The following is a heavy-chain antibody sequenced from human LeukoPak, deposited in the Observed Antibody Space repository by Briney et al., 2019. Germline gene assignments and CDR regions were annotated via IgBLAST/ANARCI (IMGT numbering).Heavy chain of an antibody. V-gene: IGHV3-20*04. D-gene: IGHD6-19*01. CDR2: INWNGGST. CDR3: ARDRGGQWLVNPASYNWFDP. Sequence: GGSLRLSCAASGFTFDDYGMSWVRQAPGKGLEWVSGINWNGGSTGYADSVKGRFTISRDNAKTSLYLQMNSLRAEDTAVYYSARDRGGQWLVNPASYNWFDPWGQGTLVTVSS. CDR1: GFTFDDYG. J-gene: IGHJ5*02.